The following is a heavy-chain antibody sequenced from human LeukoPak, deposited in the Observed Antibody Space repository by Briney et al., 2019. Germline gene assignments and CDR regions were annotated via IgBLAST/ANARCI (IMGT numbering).Heavy chain of an antibody. CDR1: GFTFSTYT. V-gene: IGHV3-30-3*01. Sequence: GGSLRLSCAASGFTFSTYTMHWVRQAPGKGLEWVAVISYDGSSKYYADSVKGRSTISRDNSKNALYLQMNSPRAEDTAVYYCARGQSHPTGWYLKGESLQHWGQGTLVTVSS. J-gene: IGHJ1*01. CDR3: ARGQSHPTGWYLKGESLQH. D-gene: IGHD6-19*01. CDR2: ISYDGSSK.